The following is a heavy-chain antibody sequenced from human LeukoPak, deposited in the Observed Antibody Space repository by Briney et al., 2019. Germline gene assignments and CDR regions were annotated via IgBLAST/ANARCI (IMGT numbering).Heavy chain of an antibody. CDR3: TGGALDY. CDR1: GFTFSHYW. CDR2: INQDATEK. J-gene: IGHJ4*02. V-gene: IGHV3-7*04. Sequence: PGGSLRLSCAASGFTFSHYWMSWVRQAPGKGLEWMAIINQDATEKHYADSVKGRFTISRDNTKYSLYLPMNSLRAEDTAVYFCTGGALDYWGQGTMVAVSS.